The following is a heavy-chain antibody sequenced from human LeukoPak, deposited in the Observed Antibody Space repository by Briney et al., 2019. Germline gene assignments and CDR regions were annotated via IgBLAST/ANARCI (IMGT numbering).Heavy chain of an antibody. CDR2: INPNSGGT. D-gene: IGHD3-3*01. CDR3: ARDPYYDFWSGSQLLNFWFDP. J-gene: IGHJ5*02. CDR1: GYTFTGYY. Sequence: ASVKVSCEASGYTFTGYYMHGVRQAPGQGLEWMGWINPNSGGTNYAQKFQGRVTMTRDTSIITAYMELSRLRSDDTAVYYCARDPYYDFWSGSQLLNFWFDPWGQGTLVTVSS. V-gene: IGHV1-2*02.